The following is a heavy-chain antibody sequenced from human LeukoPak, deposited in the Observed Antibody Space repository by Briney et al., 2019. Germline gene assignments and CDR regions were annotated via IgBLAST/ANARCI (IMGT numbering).Heavy chain of an antibody. CDR3: ARDLGDCTTTTCYGDYYYAMDV. V-gene: IGHV1-69*13. CDR2: IIPFFGTT. D-gene: IGHD2-2*01. CDR1: GGTFSNYA. Sequence: SVKVSCKASGGTFSNYAIIWVRQAPGQGLEWMGGIIPFFGTTSCSQKFQGRVTMTADESTSTAYMELNSLKSEDTAVYCCARDLGDCTTTTCYGDYYYAMDVWGNGTTVTVSS. J-gene: IGHJ6*04.